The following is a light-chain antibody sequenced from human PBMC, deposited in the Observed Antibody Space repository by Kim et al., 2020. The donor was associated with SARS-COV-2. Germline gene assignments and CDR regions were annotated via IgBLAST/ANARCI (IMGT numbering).Light chain of an antibody. Sequence: DSVGDRVTITCRASHDISSHLAWYQQKPGKAPRLLIYAASALQSGVPARFSGSRSGTDFTLTISSLQPEDVATYYCQQYNSAPWTFGQGTKVDIK. V-gene: IGKV1-27*01. CDR2: AAS. J-gene: IGKJ1*01. CDR1: HDISSH. CDR3: QQYNSAPWT.